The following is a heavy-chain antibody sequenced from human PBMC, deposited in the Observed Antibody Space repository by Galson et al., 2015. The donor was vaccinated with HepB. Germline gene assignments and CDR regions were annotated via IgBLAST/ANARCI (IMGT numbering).Heavy chain of an antibody. J-gene: IGHJ4*02. CDR3: ARFREGGGWLDY. CDR1: GGSISSNNW. D-gene: IGHD6-19*01. V-gene: IGHV4-4*02. CDR2: IYHGGST. Sequence: TLSLTCAVSGGSISSNNWWSWVRQSPGNGLGSIGEIYHGGSTSYNPSLKSRVTISVDKSKNQFSLKLSSVTAADTAVYYCARFREGGGWLDYWGQGILVTVSS.